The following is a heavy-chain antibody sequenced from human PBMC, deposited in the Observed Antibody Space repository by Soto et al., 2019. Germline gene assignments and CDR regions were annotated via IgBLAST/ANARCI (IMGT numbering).Heavy chain of an antibody. CDR1: GYSFVTYW. J-gene: IGHJ4*02. CDR2: IYPGDSDT. CDR3: ARGYYDSEKGGFDF. D-gene: IGHD3-22*01. V-gene: IGHV5-51*01. Sequence: GESLKISCRGYGYSFVTYWIAWVRQMPGKGLEWMGIIYPGDSDTRYSPSFQGQVTISVDKSISTAYLQWSSLKASDTAMYYCARGYYDSEKGGFDFWGQGTLVTVSS.